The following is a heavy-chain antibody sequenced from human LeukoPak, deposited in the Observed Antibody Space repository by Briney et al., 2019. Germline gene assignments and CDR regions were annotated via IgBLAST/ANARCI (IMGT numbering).Heavy chain of an antibody. Sequence: GGSLRLSCAASGFTFSNAWMSWVRQAPGKGLEWVGRIKSKTDGGTTDYAAPVKGRFTISRDDSKNTLYLQMNSLKTEDTAVYYCTTGSLGRRAFDIWGQGTMATVSS. V-gene: IGHV3-15*01. CDR1: GFTFSNAW. D-gene: IGHD1-26*01. CDR2: IKSKTDGGTT. CDR3: TTGSLGRRAFDI. J-gene: IGHJ3*02.